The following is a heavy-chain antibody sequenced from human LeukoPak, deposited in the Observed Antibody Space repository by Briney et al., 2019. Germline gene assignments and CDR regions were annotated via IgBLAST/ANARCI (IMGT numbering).Heavy chain of an antibody. J-gene: IGHJ5*02. Sequence: SVMVSCKASGGTFSSYAISWVRQAPGQGLEWMGGIIPIFGTANYAQKFQGRVTITTDESTSTAYMELSSLRSEDTAVYYCARASSESIAARPYWFDPWGQGTLVTVSS. CDR3: ARASSESIAARPYWFDP. CDR1: GGTFSSYA. V-gene: IGHV1-69*05. CDR2: IIPIFGTA. D-gene: IGHD6-6*01.